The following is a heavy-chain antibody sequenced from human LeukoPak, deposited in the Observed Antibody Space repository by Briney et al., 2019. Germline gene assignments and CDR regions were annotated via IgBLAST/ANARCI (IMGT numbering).Heavy chain of an antibody. D-gene: IGHD1-1*01. CDR1: GGSISSYY. V-gene: IGHV4-59*01. J-gene: IGHJ4*02. Sequence: PSETLSLTCTVSGGSISSYYWSWIRQPPGKGLEWIGYIYYSGSTNYNPSLKSRVTISVDTSKNQFSLKLSSVTAADTAVYYCAREGQLEPIDYWGQGTLVTVSS. CDR2: IYYSGST. CDR3: AREGQLEPIDY.